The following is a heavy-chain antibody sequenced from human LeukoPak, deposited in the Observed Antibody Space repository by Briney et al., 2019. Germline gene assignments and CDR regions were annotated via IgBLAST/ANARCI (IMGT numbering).Heavy chain of an antibody. CDR3: TKDMMSGDGNYVFDY. CDR1: GFTFDDYA. J-gene: IGHJ4*02. V-gene: IGHV3-9*01. CDR2: INWNSGHI. D-gene: IGHD4-17*01. Sequence: GGSLRLSCADSGFTFDDYAMHWVRQTPGKGLEWVSTINWNSGHIDYADSVRGRFTISRDNAKNSLYLQMNSLRAEDSALYYCTKDMMSGDGNYVFDYRGRGTLVTVSS.